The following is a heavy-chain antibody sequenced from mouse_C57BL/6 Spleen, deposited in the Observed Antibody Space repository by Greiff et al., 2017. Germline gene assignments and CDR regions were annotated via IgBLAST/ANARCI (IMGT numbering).Heavy chain of an antibody. CDR3: ASTMVTTGTWCAY. CDR1: GYTFTSYW. J-gene: IGHJ3*01. V-gene: IGHV1-72*01. D-gene: IGHD2-2*01. CDR2: IDPNSGGT. Sequence: QVHVKQSGAELVKPGASVKLSCKASGYTFTSYWMHWVKQRPGRGLEWIGRIDPNSGGTKYNEKFKSKATLTVDKPSSTAYMQLSSLTSEDSAVYYCASTMVTTGTWCAYWGQGTLVTVSA.